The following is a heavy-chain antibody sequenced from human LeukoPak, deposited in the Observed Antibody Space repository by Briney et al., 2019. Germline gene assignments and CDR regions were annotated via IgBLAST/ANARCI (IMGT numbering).Heavy chain of an antibody. D-gene: IGHD5-18*01. V-gene: IGHV3-7*01. J-gene: IGHJ4*02. CDR1: GFPLSSYW. Sequence: GGSLRLSCAAPGFPLSSYWMSWVRQAPGKGVGWVANIKQDGSEKYYVDSVKGRFTISRDNAKNSLYLQMNSLRAEDTAVYYCASTGARIQLWSPFDYWGQGTLVTVSS. CDR3: ASTGARIQLWSPFDY. CDR2: IKQDGSEK.